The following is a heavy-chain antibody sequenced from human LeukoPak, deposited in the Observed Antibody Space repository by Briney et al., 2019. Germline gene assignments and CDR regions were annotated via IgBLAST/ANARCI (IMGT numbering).Heavy chain of an antibody. CDR3: ASSPRVAGLGYY. CDR2: IYTSGST. D-gene: IGHD6-19*01. V-gene: IGHV4-4*07. J-gene: IGHJ4*02. Sequence: PSETLSLTCTVSGGSISTYYWSWIRQPAGKGLEWIGRIYTSGSTNYNPSLKSRVTMSVDTSKNQFSLKLSSVTAADTAVYYCASSPRVAGLGYYWGQGTLVTVSS. CDR1: GGSISTYY.